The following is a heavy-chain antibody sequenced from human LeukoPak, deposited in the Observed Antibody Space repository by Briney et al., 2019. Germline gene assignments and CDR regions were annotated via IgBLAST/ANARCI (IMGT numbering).Heavy chain of an antibody. CDR3: AADYGSGSYSY. Sequence: SETLSLTCTVSGGSISSYYWSWIRQPPGKGLEWIGYIYYSGSTNYNPSLRSRVTISVDTSKNQFSLKLSSVTAADTAVYYCAADYGSGSYSYWGQGTLVTVSS. J-gene: IGHJ4*02. D-gene: IGHD3-10*01. CDR1: GGSISSYY. V-gene: IGHV4-59*01. CDR2: IYYSGST.